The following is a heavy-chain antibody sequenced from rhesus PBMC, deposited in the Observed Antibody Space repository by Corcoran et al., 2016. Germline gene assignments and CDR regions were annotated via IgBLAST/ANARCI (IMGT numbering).Heavy chain of an antibody. CDR1: GASRSSYW. Sequence: QVQLQESGPGLVKPSETLSLTCTVSGASRSSYWWSWIRQPPGKGLEWIGEINGNSGSTNYNPSLKSRVTISRDTSKNQFSLKLSSVTAADTAVYYCAIFTNDFDYWGQGVLVTVSS. V-gene: IGHV4-80*01. CDR2: INGNSGST. CDR3: AIFTNDFDY. J-gene: IGHJ4*01.